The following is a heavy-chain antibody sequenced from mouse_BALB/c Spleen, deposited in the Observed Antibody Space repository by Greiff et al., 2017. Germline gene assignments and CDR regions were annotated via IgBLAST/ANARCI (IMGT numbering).Heavy chain of an antibody. Sequence: EVKLQESGPELVKPGASVKMSCKASGYTFTSYVMHWVKQKPGQGLEWIGYINPYNDGTKYNEKFKGKATLTSDKSSSTAYMELSSLTSEDSAVYYCARRNGNYWYCDVWGAGTTVTVSS. V-gene: IGHV1-14*01. CDR3: ARRNGNYWYCDV. CDR2: INPYNDGT. D-gene: IGHD2-1*01. J-gene: IGHJ1*01. CDR1: GYTFTSYV.